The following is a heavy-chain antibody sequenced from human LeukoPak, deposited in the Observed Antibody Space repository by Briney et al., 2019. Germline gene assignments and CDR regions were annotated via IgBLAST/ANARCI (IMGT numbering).Heavy chain of an antibody. CDR2: ISYDGSNK. Sequence: GSLRLSCAASGFTFSSYAMHWVRQAPGKGLEWVAVISYDGSNKYYADSVKGRFTISRDNSKNSLYLQMNSLRAEDTAVYYCARGGTEIYYRYYGMDVWGQGTTVTVSS. J-gene: IGHJ6*02. CDR1: GFTFSSYA. CDR3: ARGGTEIYYRYYGMDV. D-gene: IGHD3-22*01. V-gene: IGHV3-30-3*01.